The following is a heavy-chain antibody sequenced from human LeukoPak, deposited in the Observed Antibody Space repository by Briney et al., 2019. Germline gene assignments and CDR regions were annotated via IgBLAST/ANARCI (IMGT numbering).Heavy chain of an antibody. CDR3: ARHDSSGYYLFDY. CDR1: GGSISSSSYY. Sequence: PSETLSLTCTVSGGSISSSSYYWGWMRQPPGKGLGWSGSIYYSGSTYYTPSLQSRVTIYVHTSKNQFSLKLSSVTAADTAVYYCARHDSSGYYLFDYWGQGTLVSVSS. J-gene: IGHJ4*02. V-gene: IGHV4-39*01. D-gene: IGHD3-22*01. CDR2: IYYSGST.